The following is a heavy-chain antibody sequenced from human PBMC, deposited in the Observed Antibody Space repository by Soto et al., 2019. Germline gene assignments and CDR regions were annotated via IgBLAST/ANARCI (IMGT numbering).Heavy chain of an antibody. CDR3: ARDYLEYSSSSLYYYYFYGMDV. CDR2: IIGSGGKT. Sequence: PGGSLRLSCAASGFTFSGNAITWVRQAPGKGLEWVATIIGSGGKTYCADSVKGRFTISRDNSKNTVYLQMNSLRAVDTAVYYCARDYLEYSSSSLYYYYFYGMDVWGQGTTVTVSS. CDR1: GFTFSGNA. J-gene: IGHJ6*02. V-gene: IGHV3-23*01. D-gene: IGHD6-6*01.